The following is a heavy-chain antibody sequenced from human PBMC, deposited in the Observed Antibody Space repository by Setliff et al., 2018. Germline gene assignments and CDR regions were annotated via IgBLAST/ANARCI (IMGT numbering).Heavy chain of an antibody. D-gene: IGHD3-10*01. CDR3: GRRQPVDYGLNSRYKNWFDY. CDR1: GYTFSTYA. CDR2: INAGNGIT. J-gene: IGHJ5*01. Sequence: ASVKVSCKASGYTFSTYAIHWVRQAHGQRPDWMGWINAGNGITKYSQKFQGRVTITRDTSASTAYMELSSLRSDDTAVYYCGRRQPVDYGLNSRYKNWFDYWGQGTLVTVSS. V-gene: IGHV1-3*01.